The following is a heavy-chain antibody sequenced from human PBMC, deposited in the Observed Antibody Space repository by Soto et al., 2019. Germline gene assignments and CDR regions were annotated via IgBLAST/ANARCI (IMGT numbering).Heavy chain of an antibody. V-gene: IGHV3-48*01. J-gene: IGHJ6*03. Sequence: GGSLRLSCAASGFTFSSYSMNWVRQAPGKGLEWVSYISSSSSTIYYADSVKGRFTISRDNAKNSLYLQMNSLRAEDTAVYYCAREKEYSSSWYYYYYYMDVWGKGTTVTVSS. CDR1: GFTFSSYS. CDR3: AREKEYSSSWYYYYYYMDV. D-gene: IGHD6-13*01. CDR2: ISSSSSTI.